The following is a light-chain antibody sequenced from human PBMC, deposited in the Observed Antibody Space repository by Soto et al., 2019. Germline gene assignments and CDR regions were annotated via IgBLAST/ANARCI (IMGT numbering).Light chain of an antibody. CDR3: ATWDDSLKGVV. J-gene: IGLJ2*01. V-gene: IGLV1-44*01. CDR1: SSNVGSNA. Sequence: QTVVTQPPSESGTPGQRVTISCSGGSSNVGSNAVNWYQQFPRTAPKLLIYRNDQRPSGVPDRFSGSKSGTSASLAISGLQSADEADYYCATWDDSLKGVVFGGGTQLTVL. CDR2: RND.